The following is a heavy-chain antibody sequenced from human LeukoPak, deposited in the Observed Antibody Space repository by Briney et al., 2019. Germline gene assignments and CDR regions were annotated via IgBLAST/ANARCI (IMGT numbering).Heavy chain of an antibody. Sequence: GGSLRLSCAASGFTFSSYAMSWVRQAPGKGLEWVSAISGSGGSTYYADSVKGRFTISRDNSKNTLYLQMNSLRAEDTAVYYCARDGSEWELLTDYYYGMDVWGQGTTVTVSS. J-gene: IGHJ6*02. CDR3: ARDGSEWELLTDYYYGMDV. CDR1: GFTFSSYA. CDR2: ISGSGGST. V-gene: IGHV3-23*01. D-gene: IGHD1-26*01.